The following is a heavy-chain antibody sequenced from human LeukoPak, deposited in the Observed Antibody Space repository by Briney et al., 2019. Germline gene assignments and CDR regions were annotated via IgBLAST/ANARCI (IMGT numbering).Heavy chain of an antibody. J-gene: IGHJ4*02. D-gene: IGHD6-19*01. V-gene: IGHV1-18*01. CDR1: GYTFSSYG. CDR2: TNPYNGNA. CDR3: VRDVYSNDWYEDS. Sequence: ASVKVSCKASGYTFSSYGISWVRQAPEQGLEWLGWTNPYNGNANYAQKLQGRVSMTTDTSTSTAYMELRSLRSDDTAVYYCVRDVYSNDWYEDSWGQGTLVTVSS.